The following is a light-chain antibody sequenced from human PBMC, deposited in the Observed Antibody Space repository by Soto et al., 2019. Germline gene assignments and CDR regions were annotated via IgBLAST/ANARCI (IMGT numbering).Light chain of an antibody. Sequence: SVLTQPASVSGSPGQSITISCTGTSSDVGGYNYVSWYQQHPGKAPKLMIYEVSNRPSGVSNRFSGSKSGNTASLTISGLQAEDAADYCCSPYTSSSTLVFGGGTKVTVL. V-gene: IGLV2-14*01. CDR3: SPYTSSSTLV. J-gene: IGLJ3*02. CDR1: SSDVGGYNY. CDR2: EVS.